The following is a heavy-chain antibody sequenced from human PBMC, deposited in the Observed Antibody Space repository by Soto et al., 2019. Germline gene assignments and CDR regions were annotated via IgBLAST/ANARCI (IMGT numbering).Heavy chain of an antibody. V-gene: IGHV4-31*03. CDR3: ARGAMDWFDP. D-gene: IGHD5-18*01. J-gene: IGHJ5*02. CDR1: GGSISSGGYY. CDR2: IYYSGST. Sequence: SETLSLTCTVSGGSISSGGYYWSWIRQHPGEGLEWIGYIYYSGSTYYNPSLKCRVTISVDTSKNQFSLKLSSVTAADTAVYYCARGAMDWFDPWGQGTLVTVSS.